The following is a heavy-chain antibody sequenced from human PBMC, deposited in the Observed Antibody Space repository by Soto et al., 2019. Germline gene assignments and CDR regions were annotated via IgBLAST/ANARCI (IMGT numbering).Heavy chain of an antibody. D-gene: IGHD2-2*01. CDR2: INHSGST. CDR1: GWSFSGYY. CDR3: ARGLSIYSVVVPAAMVNWFDH. J-gene: IGHJ5*02. Sequence: AXETLSLTCAVDGWSFSGYYWSWIRQPPGKGLEWIGEINHSGSTNYNPSLKSRVTISVDTSKNQFSLKLSSVTAADTAVYYCARGLSIYSVVVPAAMVNWFDHWGQGTLVTVSS. V-gene: IGHV4-34*01.